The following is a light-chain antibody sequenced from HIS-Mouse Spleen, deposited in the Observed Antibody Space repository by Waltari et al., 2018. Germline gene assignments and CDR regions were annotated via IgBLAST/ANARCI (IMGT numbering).Light chain of an antibody. CDR3: CSYAGSYTPWV. Sequence: QSALTQPRPVSGSPGQSVTISCTGTSSDVGGYNYFSWSQQPPGKAPKHMIYDVSKRPSGVPDRFSGSKSGNTASLTISGLQAEDEADYYCCSYAGSYTPWVFGGGTKLTVL. CDR1: SSDVGGYNY. V-gene: IGLV2-11*01. J-gene: IGLJ3*02. CDR2: DVS.